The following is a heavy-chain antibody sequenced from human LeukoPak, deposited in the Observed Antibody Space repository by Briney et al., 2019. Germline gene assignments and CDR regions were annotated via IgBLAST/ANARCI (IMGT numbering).Heavy chain of an antibody. J-gene: IGHJ4*02. D-gene: IGHD3-22*01. CDR1: GYTLKEVA. V-gene: IGHV1-69*04. Sequence: SVKVSCKVSGYTLKEVAIHWVRQAPGQGLEWMGRIIPILGIANYAQKFQGRVTITADKSTSTAYMELSSLRSEDTAVYYCARDLGDSSGYSSVFDYWGQGTLVTVSS. CDR3: ARDLGDSSGYSSVFDY. CDR2: IIPILGIA.